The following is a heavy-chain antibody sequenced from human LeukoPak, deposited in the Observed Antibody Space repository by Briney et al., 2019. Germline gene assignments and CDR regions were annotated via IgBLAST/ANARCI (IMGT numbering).Heavy chain of an antibody. D-gene: IGHD2-21*01. J-gene: IGHJ4*02. CDR3: ARRLKIGGSWAYFDL. CDR2: IHSTGTT. CDR1: GGSMNGDY. V-gene: IGHV4-59*08. Sequence: PSDTLSLTCSVSGGSMNGDYWGWIRQPPEKGLEWIGYIHSTGTTNYNSSLSSRLTISIHTSINQFSLKLDFVTAADSAVYYCARRLKIGGSWAYFDLWGRGAPVTVS.